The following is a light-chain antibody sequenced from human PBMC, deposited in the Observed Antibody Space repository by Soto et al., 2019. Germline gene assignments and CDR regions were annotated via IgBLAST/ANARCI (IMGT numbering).Light chain of an antibody. CDR3: QQYNNCSRP. CDR1: QSVSSN. Sequence: KVMPHSPATLSVWPGDRATRSYKASQSVSSNLAWYQKKPGQAPRLLINRASTRATGIPARFSGSGSGTESTLSISRLQYEDFAVYYCQQYNNCSRPFGGGTKVDIK. V-gene: IGKV3-15*01. J-gene: IGKJ4*01. CDR2: RAS.